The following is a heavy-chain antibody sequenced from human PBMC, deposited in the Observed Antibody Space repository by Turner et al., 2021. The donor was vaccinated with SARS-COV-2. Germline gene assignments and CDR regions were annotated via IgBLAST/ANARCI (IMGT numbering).Heavy chain of an antibody. CDR1: GFTVSSNY. CDR3: ERGRSSGWYDDAFDI. J-gene: IGHJ3*02. Sequence: EVQLVESGGGLVQPGGSLRLSCAASGFTVSSNYMSWVRQAPGKGLEWVSVIYSGGSTYYADSVKGIFTISRNNSKNTLYLQMNSLSAEDTELYYGERGRSSGWYDDAFDIWGQGTMVTVSS. V-gene: IGHV3-66*01. D-gene: IGHD6-19*01. CDR2: IYSGGST.